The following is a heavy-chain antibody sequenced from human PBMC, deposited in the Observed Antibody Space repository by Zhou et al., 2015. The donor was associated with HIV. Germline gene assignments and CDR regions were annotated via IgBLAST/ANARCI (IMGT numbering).Heavy chain of an antibody. CDR3: AREGRITMVRGAPNWFDP. J-gene: IGHJ5*02. V-gene: IGHV1-69*01. CDR1: GGTFSSYG. CDR2: IIPIFGTA. D-gene: IGHD3-10*01. Sequence: QVQLVQSGAEVKKPGSSVKVSCKASGGTFSSYGISWVRQAPGQGLEWMGGIIPIFGTANYAQKFQGRVTITADESTSTAYMELSSLRSEDTAVYYCAREGRITMVRGAPNWFDPWGQGTLVTVSS.